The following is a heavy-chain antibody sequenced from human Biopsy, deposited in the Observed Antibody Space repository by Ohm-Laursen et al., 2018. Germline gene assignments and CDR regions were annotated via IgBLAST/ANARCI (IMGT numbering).Heavy chain of an antibody. V-gene: IGHV4-59*05. CDR1: GGSISSDY. CDR2: IYYGGTT. Sequence: GTLSLTCTVSGGSISSDYWSWIRQTPGKGLEWIASIYYGGTTHYNASLQGRVTISVDQPKNQFSLRLTSVTAADTAVYYCSKRDLSGTSPVWGQGTTVTVSS. D-gene: IGHD1-26*01. J-gene: IGHJ6*02. CDR3: SKRDLSGTSPV.